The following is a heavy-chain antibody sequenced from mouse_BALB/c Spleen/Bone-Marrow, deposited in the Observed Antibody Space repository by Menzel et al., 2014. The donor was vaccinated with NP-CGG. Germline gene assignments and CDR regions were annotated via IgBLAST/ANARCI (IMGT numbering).Heavy chain of an antibody. V-gene: IGHV1-4*01. D-gene: IGHD2-1*01. Sequence: QVQLQQSGAELARPGASVKMSCKASGYTFTSHTMHWVKQRPGQGLEWIGYINPSSGYTNYNQKFKDKATLTADKSSSTAYMQLSSLTSEDSAVYCCAREVYGKPFAYWGQGTLVTVSA. CDR3: AREVYGKPFAY. CDR2: INPSSGYT. CDR1: GYTFTSHT. J-gene: IGHJ3*01.